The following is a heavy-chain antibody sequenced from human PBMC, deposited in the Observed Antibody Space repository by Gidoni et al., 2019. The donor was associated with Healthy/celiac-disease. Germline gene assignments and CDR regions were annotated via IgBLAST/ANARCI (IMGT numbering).Heavy chain of an antibody. CDR1: GGTFSSYA. CDR2: IIPIFGTA. CDR3: ARDLGNAVQSATPSNYYYYGMDV. D-gene: IGHD2-15*01. Sequence: QVQLVQSGAEVKKPGSSVKVSCKASGGTFSSYAISWVRQAPGQGLEWMGGIIPIFGTANYAQKFQGRVTITADESTSTAYMELSSLRSEDTAVYYCARDLGNAVQSATPSNYYYYGMDVWGQGTTVTVSS. J-gene: IGHJ6*02. V-gene: IGHV1-69*01.